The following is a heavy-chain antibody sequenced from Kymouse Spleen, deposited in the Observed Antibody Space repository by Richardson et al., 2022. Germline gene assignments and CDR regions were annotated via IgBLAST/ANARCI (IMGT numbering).Heavy chain of an antibody. CDR2: IGTAGDT. CDR3: ARGYSYGPYYYYYGMDV. V-gene: IGHV3-13*01. Sequence: EVQLVESGGGLVQPGGSLRLSCAASGFTFSSYDMHWVRQATGKGLEWVSAIGTAGDTYYPGSVKGRFTISRENAKNSLYLQMNSLRAGDTAVYYCARGYSYGPYYYYYGMDVWGQGTTVTVSS. CDR1: GFTFSSYD. J-gene: IGHJ6*02. D-gene: IGHD5-18,IGHD5-18*01.